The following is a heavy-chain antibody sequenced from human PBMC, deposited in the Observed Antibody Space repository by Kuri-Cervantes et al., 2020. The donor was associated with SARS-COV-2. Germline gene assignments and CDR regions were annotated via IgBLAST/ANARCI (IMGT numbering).Heavy chain of an antibody. CDR2: INHSGST. Sequence: SETLSLTCAVYGGSFSGYYWSWIRQPPGKGLEWIGEINHSGSTNYKPSLKSRVTISVDTSKNKFSLKLSSVTAADTAVYYCARGYGSTFMDVWGKGTTVTVSS. CDR1: GGSFSGYY. V-gene: IGHV4-34*01. CDR3: ARGYGSTFMDV. J-gene: IGHJ6*03. D-gene: IGHD2-2*01.